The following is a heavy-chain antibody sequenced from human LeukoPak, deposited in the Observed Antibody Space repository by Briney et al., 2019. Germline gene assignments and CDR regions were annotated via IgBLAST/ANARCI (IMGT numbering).Heavy chain of an antibody. CDR3: ARPYYYDSRIDP. J-gene: IGHJ5*02. V-gene: IGHV4-30-4*01. D-gene: IGHD3-22*01. CDR2: MYYSGST. Sequence: SETLSLTCTVSGGSTSSGDYYWSWIRQPPGKGLEWIAYMYYSGSTYYNPSLKSRITMSADTSKNQLSLKLSSVTAADTAVYYCARPYYYDSRIDPWGQGILVTVSS. CDR1: GGSTSSGDYY.